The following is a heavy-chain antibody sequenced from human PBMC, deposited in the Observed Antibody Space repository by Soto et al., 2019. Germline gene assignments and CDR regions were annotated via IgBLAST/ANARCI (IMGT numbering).Heavy chain of an antibody. V-gene: IGHV3-33*01. CDR1: GFTFSSYG. CDR3: ARDNAHAFDI. J-gene: IGHJ3*02. D-gene: IGHD2-2*01. Sequence: QEQLVESGGGVVQPGRSLRLSCAASGFTFSSYGMHWVRQAPGKGLEWVAVIWYDGSNKYYADSVKGRFTISRDNSKNTLYLQMNSLRAEDTAVYYCARDNAHAFDIWGQVTMVTVSS. CDR2: IWYDGSNK.